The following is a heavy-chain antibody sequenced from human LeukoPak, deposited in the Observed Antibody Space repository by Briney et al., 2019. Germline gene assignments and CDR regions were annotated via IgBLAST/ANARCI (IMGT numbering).Heavy chain of an antibody. V-gene: IGHV3-23*01. Sequence: GGSLRLSCAASGFTFSSYAMSWVRQAPGKELEWVSAISGSGGSTYYADSVKGRFTISRDNSKNTLYLQMNSLRAEDTAVYYCARGEQWIQLWLRESKKFDYWGQGTLVTVSS. J-gene: IGHJ4*02. CDR2: ISGSGGST. CDR1: GFTFSSYA. D-gene: IGHD5-18*01. CDR3: ARGEQWIQLWLRESKKFDY.